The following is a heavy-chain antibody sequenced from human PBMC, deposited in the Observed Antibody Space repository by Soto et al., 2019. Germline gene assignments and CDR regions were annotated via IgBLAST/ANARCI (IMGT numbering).Heavy chain of an antibody. V-gene: IGHV3-23*01. D-gene: IGHD6-13*01. CDR3: AKSDSSSWYGPYYYYGMDV. J-gene: IGHJ6*02. Sequence: WWSLRLSCSASVFTFSSYAMSWCRQAPGKGLEWVSAISGSGGSTYYADSVKGRFTISRDNSKNTLYLQMNSLRAEDTAVYYCAKSDSSSWYGPYYYYGMDVWGQGTTVTVSS. CDR1: VFTFSSYA. CDR2: ISGSGGST.